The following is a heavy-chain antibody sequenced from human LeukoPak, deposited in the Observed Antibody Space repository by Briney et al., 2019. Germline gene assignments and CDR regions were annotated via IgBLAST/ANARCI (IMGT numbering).Heavy chain of an antibody. V-gene: IGHV3-23*01. CDR3: AKEVIVGVSFDC. D-gene: IGHD1-26*01. J-gene: IGHJ4*02. CDR2: ISGSGGST. Sequence: GGSLRLSCAASGFTFSSYAMSWVRQAPGKGLEWVAAISGSGGSTYYADSVKGRFTISRDNFKNTLYLQMNSLRAEDTAVYYCAKEVIVGVSFDCWGQGTLVTVSS. CDR1: GFTFSSYA.